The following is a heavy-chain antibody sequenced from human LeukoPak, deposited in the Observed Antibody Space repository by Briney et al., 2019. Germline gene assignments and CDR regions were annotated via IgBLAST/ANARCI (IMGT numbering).Heavy chain of an antibody. Sequence: ASVKVSCKASGYTFTGYYMHWVRQAPGQGLEWMGRINPNSGGTNYAQKFQGRVTMTRDTSISTAYMELSRLRSDDTAVYYCARDLAVAGRFKDDYGGQGTLVTVSS. V-gene: IGHV1-2*06. D-gene: IGHD6-19*01. CDR3: ARDLAVAGRFKDDY. J-gene: IGHJ4*02. CDR2: INPNSGGT. CDR1: GYTFTGYY.